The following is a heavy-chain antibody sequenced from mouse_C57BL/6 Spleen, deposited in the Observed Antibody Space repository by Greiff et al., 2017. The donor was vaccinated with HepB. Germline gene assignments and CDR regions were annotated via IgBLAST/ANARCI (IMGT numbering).Heavy chain of an antibody. CDR2: ISSGSSTI. CDR3: AIYYYGSSSYYFDY. D-gene: IGHD1-1*01. V-gene: IGHV5-17*01. Sequence: EVKLVESGGGLVKPGGSLKLSCAASGFTFSDYGMHWVRQAPEKGLEWVAYISSGSSTIYYADTVKGRFTISRDNAKNTLFLQMTSLRSEDTAMYYCAIYYYGSSSYYFDYWGQGTTLTVSS. CDR1: GFTFSDYG. J-gene: IGHJ2*01.